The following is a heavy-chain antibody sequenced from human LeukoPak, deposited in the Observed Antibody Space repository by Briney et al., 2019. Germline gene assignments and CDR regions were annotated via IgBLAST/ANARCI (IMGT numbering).Heavy chain of an antibody. CDR2: ISYDGSNK. Sequence: PGGSLRLSCVASGFTFSSYAMHWVRQAPGKGLEWVAVISYDGSNKYYADSVKGRFTISRDNSKNTLYLQMNSLRAEDTAVYYCARVRYFDWLFIDYWGQGTLVTVSS. CDR3: ARVRYFDWLFIDY. CDR1: GFTFSSYA. D-gene: IGHD3-9*01. V-gene: IGHV3-30-3*01. J-gene: IGHJ4*02.